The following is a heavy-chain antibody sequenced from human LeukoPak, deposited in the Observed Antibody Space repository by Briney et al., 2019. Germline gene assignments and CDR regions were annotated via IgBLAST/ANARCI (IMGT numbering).Heavy chain of an antibody. V-gene: IGHV4-34*12. Sequence: SETLSLTCAVHGGSFSGYYWCWIRQPPGKGLEWIGELVQSGNTKYNPSLKSRVNLSVDTSKNQISLNLTSVTAADTAVYYCARFGSSTWYKGAFDIWGQGTMVTVAS. J-gene: IGHJ3*02. CDR3: ARFGSSTWYKGAFDI. CDR1: GGSFSGYY. CDR2: LVQSGNT. D-gene: IGHD6-13*01.